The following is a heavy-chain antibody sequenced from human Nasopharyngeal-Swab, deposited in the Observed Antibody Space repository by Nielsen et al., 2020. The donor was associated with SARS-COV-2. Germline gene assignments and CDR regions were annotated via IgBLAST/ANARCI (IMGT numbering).Heavy chain of an antibody. Sequence: LSLPCAASGFTFSSYWMHWVRQAQGKGLVWVSRINSDGSSTSYADSVKGRFTISRDNAKNTLYLQMNSLRAEDTAVYYCARDKVVVVPAAIYYYGMDVWGQGTTVTVSS. CDR1: GFTFSSYW. CDR2: INSDGSST. CDR3: ARDKVVVVPAAIYYYGMDV. J-gene: IGHJ6*02. D-gene: IGHD2-2*01. V-gene: IGHV3-74*01.